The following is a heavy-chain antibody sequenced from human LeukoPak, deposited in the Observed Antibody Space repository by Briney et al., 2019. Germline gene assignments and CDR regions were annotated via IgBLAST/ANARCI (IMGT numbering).Heavy chain of an antibody. J-gene: IGHJ4*02. CDR3: ARGYYEPFQS. V-gene: IGHV4-61*03. D-gene: IGHD3-22*01. CDR1: GVSIRTSTYY. Sequence: SETLSLTCNVSGVSIRTSTYYWNWIPQSPGKGLGWIGCVSDSGTTKYNSSLKSRVTISVDTSKNHFSLILMSVTAADTAVYYRARGYYEPFQSWGQGTLVTVSS. CDR2: VSDSGTT.